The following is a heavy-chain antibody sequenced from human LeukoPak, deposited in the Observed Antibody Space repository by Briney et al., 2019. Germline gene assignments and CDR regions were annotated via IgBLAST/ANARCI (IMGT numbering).Heavy chain of an antibody. CDR1: GGSFSGYY. CDR3: ARLVRNFPSFYYYYYMDV. CDR2: INHSGST. D-gene: IGHD1-14*01. V-gene: IGHV4-34*01. J-gene: IGHJ6*03. Sequence: PSETLSLTCAVYGGSFSGYYWSWIRQPPGKGLEWIGGINHSGSTNYNPSLKSRVTISVDASKNQFSLKLSSVTAADTAVYYCARLVRNFPSFYYYYYMDVWGKGPTVTVSS.